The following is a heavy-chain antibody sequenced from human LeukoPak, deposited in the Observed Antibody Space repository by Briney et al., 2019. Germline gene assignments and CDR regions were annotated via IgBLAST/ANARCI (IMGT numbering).Heavy chain of an antibody. CDR2: INPSAGST. CDR1: GYTFTGYY. CDR3: ATLAGYFDY. Sequence: GASVKVSCKPSGYTFTGYYIHWVRQAPGHGLEWMGIINPSAGSTTYAQMFQGRVTMTRDTSTSTVYMELTSLRSEDTAMYYCATLAGYFDYWGQGTLVTVSS. J-gene: IGHJ4*02. V-gene: IGHV1-46*01. D-gene: IGHD6-13*01.